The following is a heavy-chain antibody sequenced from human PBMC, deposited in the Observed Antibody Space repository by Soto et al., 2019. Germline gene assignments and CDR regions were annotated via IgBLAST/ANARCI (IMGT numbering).Heavy chain of an antibody. V-gene: IGHV1-2*02. CDR3: ARGTLAVTAPADLFDFGMDV. CDR1: GYTFSNYF. Sequence: QVQLVQSGAEVRKPGASVKVSCKASGYTFSNYFIHWVRQAPVHGLKSLGWINLNTGGSISAQSFRGRVTMTGDASMSTAFMELSSLTSDDTPIYFFARGTLAVTAPADLFDFGMDVWGQGTTVTVS. D-gene: IGHD2-21*02. CDR2: INLNTGGS. J-gene: IGHJ6*02.